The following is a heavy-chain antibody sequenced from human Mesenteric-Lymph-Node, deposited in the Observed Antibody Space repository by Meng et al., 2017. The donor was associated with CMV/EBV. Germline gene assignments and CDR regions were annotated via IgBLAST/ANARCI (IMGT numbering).Heavy chain of an antibody. Sequence: SETLSLTCSVSGGSISSSSYYWGWVRRPPGKGLEWIGGIHYGGSTYYNPSLKSRVTISVDTSKNRFSLKLSSVTAADTAVYYCAKVDPPFDYWGQGTLVTVSS. J-gene: IGHJ4*02. CDR2: IHYGGST. V-gene: IGHV4-39*07. CDR3: AKVDPPFDY. CDR1: GGSISSSSYY.